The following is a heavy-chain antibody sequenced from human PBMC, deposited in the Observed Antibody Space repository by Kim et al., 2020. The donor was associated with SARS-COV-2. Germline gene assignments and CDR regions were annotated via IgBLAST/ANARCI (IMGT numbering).Heavy chain of an antibody. J-gene: IGHJ4*02. CDR1: GFTFSSYA. V-gene: IGHV3-23*01. CDR3: AKVCSSTSCLYYFDY. Sequence: GGSLRLSCAASGFTFSSYAMSWVRQAPGKGLEWVSAISGSGGSTYYADSVKGRFTISRDNSKNTLYLQMNSLRAEDTAVYYCAKVCSSTSCLYYFDYWGQGTLVTVSS. D-gene: IGHD2-2*01. CDR2: ISGSGGST.